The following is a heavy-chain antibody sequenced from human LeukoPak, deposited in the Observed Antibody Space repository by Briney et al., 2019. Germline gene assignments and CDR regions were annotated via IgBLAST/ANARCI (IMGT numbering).Heavy chain of an antibody. V-gene: IGHV3-21*01. J-gene: IGHJ4*02. CDR3: ARTPLDMVRGVKGYFDY. CDR2: ISSSSSYI. Sequence: PGGSLRLSCAASGFTFSSYSMNWVRQAPGKGLEWVSSISSSSSYIYYADSVKGRFTISRDNAKNSLYLQMNSLRAADTAVYYCARTPLDMVRGVKGYFDYWGQGTLVTVSS. D-gene: IGHD3-10*01. CDR1: GFTFSSYS.